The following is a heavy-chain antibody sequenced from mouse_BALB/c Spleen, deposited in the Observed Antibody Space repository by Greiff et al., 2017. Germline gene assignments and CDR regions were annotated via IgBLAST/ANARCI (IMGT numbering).Heavy chain of an antibody. CDR3: TRDSGGDYFDY. V-gene: IGHV5-6-4*01. J-gene: IGHJ2*01. D-gene: IGHD1-1*02. CDR2: ISSGGSYT. Sequence: DVQLVESGGGLVKPGGSLKLSCAASGFTFSSYTMSWVRQTPEKRLEWVATISSGGSYTYYPDSVKGRFTISRDNAKNTLYLQMSSLKSEDTAMYYCTRDSGGDYFDYWGQGTTLTVSS. CDR1: GFTFSSYT.